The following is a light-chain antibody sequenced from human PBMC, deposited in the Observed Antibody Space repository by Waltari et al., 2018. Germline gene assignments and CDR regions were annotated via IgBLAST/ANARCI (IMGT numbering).Light chain of an antibody. CDR2: DVS. V-gene: IGLV2-14*01. J-gene: IGLJ3*02. Sequence: QSALTQPASGSGSPGQSITISCTGTSSDVGGYNYVSWYQQHPGKVPKLLIFDVSNRPSGVSNRFSGSKSGNTASLTISGLQAEDESDYYCCSFTSRSTWVFGGGTKLTVL. CDR3: CSFTSRSTWV. CDR1: SSDVGGYNY.